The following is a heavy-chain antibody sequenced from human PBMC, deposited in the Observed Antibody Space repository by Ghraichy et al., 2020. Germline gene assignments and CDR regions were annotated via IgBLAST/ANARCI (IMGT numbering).Heavy chain of an antibody. Sequence: GGSLRLSCAASGFTVRSNDMNWVRQAPGKGLEWVSLIYSGGSTHYADSVKGRFTISSDNSKNTVYLQMNSLRAEDTAVYYCARRPVVPVPGSGGDYWGQGVLVIVSS. CDR2: IYSGGST. CDR1: GFTVRSND. CDR3: ARRPVVPVPGSGGDY. J-gene: IGHJ4*02. V-gene: IGHV3-53*01. D-gene: IGHD3-10*01.